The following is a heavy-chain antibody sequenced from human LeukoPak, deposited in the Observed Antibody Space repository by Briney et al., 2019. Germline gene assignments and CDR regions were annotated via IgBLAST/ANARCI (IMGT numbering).Heavy chain of an antibody. J-gene: IGHJ4*02. CDR1: GYTFTSNY. CDR3: ARDQEGFDY. Sequence: ASVKVSCKASGYTFTSNYIHWVRQAPGQGLEWMGMIYPRDGSTSYAQKFQGRVTVTRDTSTSTVHVELSGLRSEDTAVYYCARDQEGFDYWGQGALVTVSS. CDR2: IYPRDGST. V-gene: IGHV1-46*01.